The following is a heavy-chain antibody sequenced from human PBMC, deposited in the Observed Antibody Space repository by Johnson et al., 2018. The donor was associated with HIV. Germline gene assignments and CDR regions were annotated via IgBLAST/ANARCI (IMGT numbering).Heavy chain of an antibody. CDR1: GFTFDDYA. J-gene: IGHJ3*02. D-gene: IGHD1-26*01. Sequence: VQLVESGGGLVQPGRSLRLSCAASGFTFDDYAMHWVRQAPGKGLEWVSGISWNSGSIGYADSVKGRFTISRENAKNSLYLQMNSLRAGDTAVYYCARGIVGATYAFDIWGQGTMVTVSS. V-gene: IGHV3-9*01. CDR2: ISWNSGSI. CDR3: ARGIVGATYAFDI.